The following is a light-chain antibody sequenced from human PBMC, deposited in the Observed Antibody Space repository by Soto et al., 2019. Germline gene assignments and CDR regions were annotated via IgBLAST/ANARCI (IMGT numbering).Light chain of an antibody. CDR3: QHYYSYPYT. J-gene: IGKJ2*01. Sequence: DIQMTQSPSTLSASVGDRVTITCRASQIIGSSLAWYQQKPGKAPKLLIYDASTLRSGVPSRFSGSESGTEFTLTISSLQPDDSATYYLQHYYSYPYTFGQGTKLEIK. CDR1: QIIGSS. V-gene: IGKV1-5*01. CDR2: DAS.